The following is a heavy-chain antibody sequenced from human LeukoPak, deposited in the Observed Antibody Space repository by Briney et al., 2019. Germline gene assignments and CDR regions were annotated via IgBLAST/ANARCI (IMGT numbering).Heavy chain of an antibody. CDR2: ISGSNSYI. CDR1: GYTFNSYS. D-gene: IGHD3-10*01. Sequence: WGSLRLSCAASGYTFNSYSMNWVRQAPGKGLEWVSSISGSNSYIYYTESLKGRFTISRDKAKNPLYLQMSSLRDEDTALYYGARVTIYYYGSETYCFFDHWGQGSPVTAS. CDR3: ARVTIYYYGSETYCFFDH. V-gene: IGHV3-21*01. J-gene: IGHJ4*03.